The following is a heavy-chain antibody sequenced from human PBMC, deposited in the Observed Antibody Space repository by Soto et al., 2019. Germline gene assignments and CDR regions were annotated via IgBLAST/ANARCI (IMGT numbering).Heavy chain of an antibody. CDR2: INDSGST. D-gene: IGHD6-13*01. J-gene: IGHJ4*02. CDR1: GASISSISYY. CDR3: ATTGYSSSWYQY. Sequence: SETLSLTCTVSGASISSISYYWGWIRQPPGKGLEWIGSINDSGSTYYNPSLKSRVTISVDTSKNQFSLKLSSVTAADTAVYYCATTGYSSSWYQYWGQGTLVTVSS. V-gene: IGHV4-39*01.